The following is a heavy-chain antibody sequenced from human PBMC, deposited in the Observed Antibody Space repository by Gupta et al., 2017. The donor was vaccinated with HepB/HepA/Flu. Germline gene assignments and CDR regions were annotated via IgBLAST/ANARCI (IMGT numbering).Heavy chain of an antibody. Sequence: QVQLVQPGAEVKKPGASVKVSCKASGYTFTTYDINWVRQAHGQGLEWMGWMNPNTGNSGFTQKFQGRVTITRDTSISTAYMELSSLRSEDTAVYYCARGKYFYDSSGYFEYWGQGTLVTVSS. CDR1: GYTFTTYD. CDR3: ARGKYFYDSSGYFEY. J-gene: IGHJ4*02. V-gene: IGHV1-8*03. CDR2: MNPNTGNS. D-gene: IGHD3-22*01.